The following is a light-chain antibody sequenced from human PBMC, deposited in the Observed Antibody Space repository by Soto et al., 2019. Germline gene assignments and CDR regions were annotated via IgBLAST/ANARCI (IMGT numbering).Light chain of an antibody. CDR2: DAS. V-gene: IGKV3-11*01. Sequence: EIVLTQSPATLSLSPGDRVSLSCRASQSVRTYLAWYQQKRGQAPRLLISDASNRATGIPPRFSGSGSGTDFTLTISSLEPEDFAVYDCQHRSDWPYTFGQGTRLEIK. CDR1: QSVRTY. J-gene: IGKJ2*01. CDR3: QHRSDWPYT.